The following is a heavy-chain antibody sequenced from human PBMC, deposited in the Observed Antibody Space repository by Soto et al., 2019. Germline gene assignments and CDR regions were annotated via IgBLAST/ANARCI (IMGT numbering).Heavy chain of an antibody. V-gene: IGHV4-4*02. CDR2: IYHSGST. D-gene: IGHD3-16*01. J-gene: IGHJ3*02. Sequence: SSQTLPHTCAVSGGTISSSNWWRWVRQPPGKGLEWIGEIYHSGSTNYNPSLKSRVTISVDKSKNQFSLKLSSVTAADTAVYYCARDDGAHAFDIWGQGTMVTVS. CDR3: ARDDGAHAFDI. CDR1: GGTISSSNW.